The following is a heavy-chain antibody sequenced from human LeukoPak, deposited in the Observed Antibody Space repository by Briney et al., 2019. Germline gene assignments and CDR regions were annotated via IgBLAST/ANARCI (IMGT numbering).Heavy chain of an antibody. Sequence: GGSLRLSCAASGFTFSDYSMNWVRQAPGKGLEWVAVISYDGGQKSYVDSVKGRFTISRDNSKNTLYLQMNSLRPEDTAVYYCAKDFGGIFLTFFFDYWGQGTVVTVSS. J-gene: IGHJ4*02. D-gene: IGHD3-3*01. CDR2: ISYDGGQK. CDR1: GFTFSDYS. V-gene: IGHV3-30*18. CDR3: AKDFGGIFLTFFFDY.